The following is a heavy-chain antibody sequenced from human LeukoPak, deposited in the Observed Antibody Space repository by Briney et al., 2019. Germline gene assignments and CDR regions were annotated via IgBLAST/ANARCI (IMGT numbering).Heavy chain of an antibody. D-gene: IGHD3-22*01. J-gene: IGHJ4*02. Sequence: GRSLRLTCAASGFTFSSYAMHWVRQAPGKGLEWVAVISYDGSNKYYADSVKGRFTMSRDNSKNTLYLQMNSLRAEDTAVYYCARDPDSSGYYAYYFDYWGQGTLVTVSS. V-gene: IGHV3-30-3*01. CDR2: ISYDGSNK. CDR3: ARDPDSSGYYAYYFDY. CDR1: GFTFSSYA.